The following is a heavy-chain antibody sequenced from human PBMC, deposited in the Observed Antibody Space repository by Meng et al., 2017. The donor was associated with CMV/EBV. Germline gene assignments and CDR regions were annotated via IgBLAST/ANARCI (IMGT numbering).Heavy chain of an antibody. CDR3: TSSYN. CDR2: IRSKAYGGTT. V-gene: IGHV3-49*04. J-gene: IGHJ4*02. Sequence: GESLKISCTASGFTFGDYAMSWVRQAPGKGLEWVGFIRSKAYGGTTEYAASVKGRFTISRDDSKSIAYLQMNSLKTEDTAMYYCTSSYNWGQGTLVTVSS. D-gene: IGHD2-2*02. CDR1: GFTFGDYA.